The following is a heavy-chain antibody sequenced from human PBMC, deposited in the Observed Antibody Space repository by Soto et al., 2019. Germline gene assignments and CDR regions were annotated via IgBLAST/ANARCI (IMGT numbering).Heavy chain of an antibody. CDR2: IYSGGST. Sequence: PGGSLRLSCAASGFTVSSNYMNWVRKAPGKGLEWVSVIYSGGSTYYADSVKGRFTISRDNSKNTLYLQMNSLRVEDTAVYYCARDWRGYSDYFDYWGQGTLVTVSS. CDR1: GFTVSSNY. J-gene: IGHJ4*02. D-gene: IGHD4-4*01. V-gene: IGHV3-66*01. CDR3: ARDWRGYSDYFDY.